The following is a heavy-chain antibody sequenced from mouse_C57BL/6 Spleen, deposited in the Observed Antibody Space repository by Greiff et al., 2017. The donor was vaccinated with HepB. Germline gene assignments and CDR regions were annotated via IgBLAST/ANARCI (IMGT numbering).Heavy chain of an antibody. CDR2: INYDGSST. CDR3: AREDYSLDY. J-gene: IGHJ2*01. D-gene: IGHD1-1*01. Sequence: DVKLVESEGGLVQPGSSMKLSCTASGFTFSDYYMAWVRQVPEKGLEWVANINYDGSSTYYLDSLKSRFIISRDNAKNILYLQMSSLKSEDTATYYCAREDYSLDYWGQGTTLTVSS. CDR1: GFTFSDYY. V-gene: IGHV5-16*01.